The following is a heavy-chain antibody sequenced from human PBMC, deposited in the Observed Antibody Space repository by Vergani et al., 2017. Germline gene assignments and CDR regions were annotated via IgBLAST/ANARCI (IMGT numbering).Heavy chain of an antibody. Sequence: EVQLVESGGGLIQPGGSLRLSCAASGFTVSSNYMSWVRQAPGKGLEWVSVIYSGGSTYYADSVKGRFTISRDNSKNTLYLQMNSLRAEDTAVYYCARGSYSSSWYGSYYYYMDGWGKGTTVTVSS. J-gene: IGHJ6*03. CDR3: ARGSYSSSWYGSYYYYMDG. CDR1: GFTVSSNY. D-gene: IGHD6-13*01. CDR2: IYSGGST. V-gene: IGHV3-53*01.